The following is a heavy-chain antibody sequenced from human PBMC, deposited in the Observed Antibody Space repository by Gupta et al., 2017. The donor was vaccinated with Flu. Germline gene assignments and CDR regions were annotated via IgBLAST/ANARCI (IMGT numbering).Heavy chain of an antibody. CDR2: INPDSGGT. Sequence: QVQLVQSGAEAKKPGASVKVSCQASGYTFTGYNMHWVRQAPGQGREWMGWINPDSGGTNYAQKFRGRVTMTRDTSMSTAYMELSRLRSDDTAVYYCARDFSYSRRRPYFDDGGQGTLVTVSS. V-gene: IGHV1-2*02. CDR3: ARDFSYSRRRPYFDD. D-gene: IGHD2-21*01. CDR1: GYTFTGYN. J-gene: IGHJ4*02.